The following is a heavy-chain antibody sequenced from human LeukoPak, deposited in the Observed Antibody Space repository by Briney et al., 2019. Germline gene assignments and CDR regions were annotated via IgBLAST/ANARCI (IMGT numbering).Heavy chain of an antibody. CDR3: ARGPIFGVVLERFDP. CDR1: GFTFSSYW. CDR2: INTDGSST. J-gene: IGHJ5*02. D-gene: IGHD3-3*01. V-gene: IGHV3-74*01. Sequence: PGGSLRLSCAASGFTFSSYWMHWVRQAPGKGLVWVLRINTDGSSTSYADSVKGRFTISRDNAKNTLYLQMNSLRAEDTAVYYCARGPIFGVVLERFDPWGQGTLVTVSS.